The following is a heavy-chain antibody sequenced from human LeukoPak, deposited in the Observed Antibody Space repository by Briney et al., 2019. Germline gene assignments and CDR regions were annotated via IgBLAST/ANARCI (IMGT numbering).Heavy chain of an antibody. CDR3: ASWGGSGSRFWFDP. J-gene: IGHJ5*02. D-gene: IGHD3-10*01. V-gene: IGHV4-61*02. Sequence: SETLSLTCTVSGGSISSSSSYYWSWIRQPAGKGLEWIGRIYTSGSTNYNPSLKSRVTISVDTSKNQFSLKLSSVTAADTAVYYCASWGGSGSRFWFDPWGQGTLVTVSS. CDR1: GGSISSSSSYY. CDR2: IYTSGST.